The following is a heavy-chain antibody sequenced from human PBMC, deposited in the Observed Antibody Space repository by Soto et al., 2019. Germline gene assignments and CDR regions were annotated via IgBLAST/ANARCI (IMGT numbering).Heavy chain of an antibody. CDR2: ISSSSSYI. V-gene: IGHV3-21*01. D-gene: IGHD6-13*01. J-gene: IGHJ4*02. CDR3: AREWSSSWYFPFDY. CDR1: GFTFSSYS. Sequence: PGGSLRLSCAASGFTFSSYSMNWVRQAPGKGLEWVSSISSSSSYIYYADSVKGRFTISRDNAKNSLYLQMNSLRAEDTAVYYCAREWSSSWYFPFDYWGQGTLVTVSS.